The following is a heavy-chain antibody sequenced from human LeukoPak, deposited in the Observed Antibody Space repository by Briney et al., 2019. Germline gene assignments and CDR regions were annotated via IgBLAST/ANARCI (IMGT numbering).Heavy chain of an antibody. V-gene: IGHV3-23*01. CDR1: GFTFSSYA. CDR2: ISGSGTST. Sequence: GGSLRLSCPASGFTFSSYAMSWVRQAPGKGLEWVSAISGSGTSTYYADSVKGRFTISRDNSMNTLYLQMNSLRAEDTVVYYCAKDRDSGSYFHYWGQGTLVTVSS. J-gene: IGHJ4*02. D-gene: IGHD1-26*01. CDR3: AKDRDSGSYFHY.